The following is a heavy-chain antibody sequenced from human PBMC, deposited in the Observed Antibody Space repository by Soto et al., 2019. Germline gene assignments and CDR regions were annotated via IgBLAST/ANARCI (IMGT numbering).Heavy chain of an antibody. CDR2: IIPFFGSP. CDR3: AVGDPSDY. CDR1: GDTFSSYA. J-gene: IGHJ4*02. D-gene: IGHD2-21*02. Sequence: QVQLVQSGSEVQKPGSSVKVSCNASGDTFSSYAISWVRQAPGQGLEWMGGIIPFFGSPKFAQKFQGRLTVTADESTSTAYMQLSSLRSEDTAVYYCAVGDPSDYWGQGTLITVSS. V-gene: IGHV1-69*01.